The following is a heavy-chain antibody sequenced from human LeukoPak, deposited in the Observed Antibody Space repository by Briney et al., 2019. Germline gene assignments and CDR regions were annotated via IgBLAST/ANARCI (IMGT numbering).Heavy chain of an antibody. J-gene: IGHJ6*02. Sequence: TGGSLRLSCAASGFTLSSYWMSWVRQAPGKGLEWVANIKQDGSEKYFVDSVKGRFTISRDNAKNSLYLQMNSLRAEDTAVYYCVREGCSSTSCYAYYYYGMDVWGQGTTVTVSS. CDR2: IKQDGSEK. CDR1: GFTLSSYW. D-gene: IGHD2-2*01. CDR3: VREGCSSTSCYAYYYYGMDV. V-gene: IGHV3-7*05.